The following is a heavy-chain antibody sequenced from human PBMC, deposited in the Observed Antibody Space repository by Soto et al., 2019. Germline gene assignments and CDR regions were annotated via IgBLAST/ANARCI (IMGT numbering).Heavy chain of an antibody. CDR2: IKSTSDGGTI. D-gene: IGHD3-10*01. J-gene: IGHJ4*02. Sequence: PGGSLRLSCAASGFSFINAWMNWVRQAPGKGLEWVGRIKSTSDGGTIDYAAPVKGRFTISRDDSKDTLYLQMNSLKTEDTAVYYCATDNKGMAGKIFDYWGQGTLVTVSS. CDR1: GFSFINAW. V-gene: IGHV3-15*07. CDR3: ATDNKGMAGKIFDY.